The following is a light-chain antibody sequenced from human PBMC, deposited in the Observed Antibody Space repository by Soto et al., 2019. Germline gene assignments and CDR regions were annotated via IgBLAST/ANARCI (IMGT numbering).Light chain of an antibody. J-gene: IGKJ1*01. V-gene: IGKV1-5*01. CDR2: DAS. CDR1: QSISSW. CDR3: QQYKSYVT. Sequence: DIQMTQSPSTLSASVGDRVTITCRASQSISSWLAWYQQKPGKAPKLLIYDASRLESGVPSRFSGRGSGTEFTLTTSSLLPDDFATYYCQQYKSYVTFGQGTKVEI.